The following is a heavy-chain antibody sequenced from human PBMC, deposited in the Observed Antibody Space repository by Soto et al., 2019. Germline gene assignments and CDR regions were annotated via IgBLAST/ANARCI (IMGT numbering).Heavy chain of an antibody. V-gene: IGHV4-31*03. CDR2: IYYSGST. D-gene: IGHD6-13*01. CDR3: ARDPSGIAAEGWVDP. Sequence: QVQLQESGPGLVKPSQTLSLTCTVSGGSISSGGFYWSWIRHHPGKGLEWIGYIYYSGSTYYNPSLKSRVTISVYKSKNQFSLRLSSVTAADTAVYYCARDPSGIAAEGWVDPWGQGTLVTVSS. CDR1: GGSISSGGFY. J-gene: IGHJ5*02.